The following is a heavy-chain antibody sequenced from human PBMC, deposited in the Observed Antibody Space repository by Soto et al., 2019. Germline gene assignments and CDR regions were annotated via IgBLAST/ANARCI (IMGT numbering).Heavy chain of an antibody. CDR1: GGSISSYY. CDR3: ARGRWLQLIYFDY. Sequence: SETLSLTCTVSGGSISSYYWSWIRQPPGKGLEWIGCIYYSGGTNYNPSLKSRVTISVDTSKNQFSLNLRSVTAADTAVYYCARGRWLQLIYFDYWGQGTLVTVSS. D-gene: IGHD5-12*01. V-gene: IGHV4-59*01. J-gene: IGHJ4*02. CDR2: IYYSGGT.